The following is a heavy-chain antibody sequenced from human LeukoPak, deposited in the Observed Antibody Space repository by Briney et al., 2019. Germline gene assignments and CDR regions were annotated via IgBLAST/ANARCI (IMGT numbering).Heavy chain of an antibody. CDR3: AKTTTGYSSGRYPGWPVDY. J-gene: IGHJ4*02. D-gene: IGHD6-19*01. Sequence: GGSLRLSCAASGFTFSSYSMNWVRQAPGKGLEWVSAISGSGGGTYYADSVKGRFTISRDNSKNTLYLQMNSLSTEDTAVYYCAKTTTGYSSGRYPGWPVDYWGQGTLVTVSS. CDR1: GFTFSSYS. V-gene: IGHV3-23*01. CDR2: ISGSGGGT.